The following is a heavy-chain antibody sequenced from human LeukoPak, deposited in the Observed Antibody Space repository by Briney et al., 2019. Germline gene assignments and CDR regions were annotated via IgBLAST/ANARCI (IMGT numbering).Heavy chain of an antibody. CDR1: GYTFTCYG. V-gene: IGHV1-18*04. D-gene: IGHD2-2*01. J-gene: IGHJ5*02. CDR3: ARAWIVVVPAAILPLWFDP. Sequence: ASVKVSCKASGYTFTCYGISWVRQAPGQGLEWMGWISAYNGNTNYAQKLQGRVTMTTDTSTSTAYMELRSLRSDDTAVYYCARAWIVVVPAAILPLWFDPWGQGTLVTVSS. CDR2: ISAYNGNT.